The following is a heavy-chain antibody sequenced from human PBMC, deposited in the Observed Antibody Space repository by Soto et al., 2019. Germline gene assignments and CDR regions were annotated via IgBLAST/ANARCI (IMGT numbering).Heavy chain of an antibody. CDR3: ARPGWGDSYGSAFGMDF. J-gene: IGHJ6*02. Sequence: GESLKISCQGSGDTFSSYWIGWVRQMPGKGLEWMGIMFLGGSDTRYSPSFQGRVNISADKSIRTAYLQWNSLEASDTAMYYCARPGWGDSYGSAFGMDFWGQGTTVTVSS. D-gene: IGHD5-18*01. V-gene: IGHV5-51*01. CDR1: GDTFSSYW. CDR2: MFLGGSDT.